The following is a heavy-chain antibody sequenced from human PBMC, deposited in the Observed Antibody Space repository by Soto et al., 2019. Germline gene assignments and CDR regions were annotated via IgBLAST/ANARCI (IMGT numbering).Heavy chain of an antibody. J-gene: IGHJ6*02. V-gene: IGHV5-51*01. CDR2: IYPGDSDT. CDR3: ARTAAAGKYYYGMDV. D-gene: IGHD6-13*01. Sequence: GLPMKVSWKGAGYRITSYWIGWVSQMPGKGLECMGIIYPGDSDTRYSPSFQGQVTISADKSISTAYLQWSSLKASDTAMYYCARTAAAGKYYYGMDVWGQGTTVTGS. CDR1: GYRITSYW.